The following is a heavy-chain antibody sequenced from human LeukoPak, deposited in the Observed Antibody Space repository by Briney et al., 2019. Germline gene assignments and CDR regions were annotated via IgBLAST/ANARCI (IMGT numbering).Heavy chain of an antibody. CDR3: ARGRDLFDS. Sequence: QPGGSLRLSCVASGFTFNTYSMNWFRQAPGKGLEWISYISSSSATIYYADSVKGRFTISRDNAKNSLYLQMNSLRAEDTAVYYCARGRDLFDSWGQGILVIVSS. V-gene: IGHV3-48*04. J-gene: IGHJ4*02. CDR2: ISSSSATI. CDR1: GFTFNTYS.